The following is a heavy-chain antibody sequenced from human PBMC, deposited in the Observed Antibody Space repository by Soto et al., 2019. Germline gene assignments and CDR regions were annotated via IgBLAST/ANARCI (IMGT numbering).Heavy chain of an antibody. CDR2: ISSTTSHT. CDR1: GFTFSDYY. V-gene: IGHV3-11*05. Sequence: QVQLVESGGGLVKPGGSLRLSCAVSGFTFSDYYMTWIRQAPGKGLEWVSNISSTTSHTNYADPVKGRFTISRDNAKNSLFLQMNSLRDEDTAVYYCARGRGAAADYFDFWGQGTLVTVSS. CDR3: ARGRGAAADYFDF. D-gene: IGHD6-13*01. J-gene: IGHJ4*02.